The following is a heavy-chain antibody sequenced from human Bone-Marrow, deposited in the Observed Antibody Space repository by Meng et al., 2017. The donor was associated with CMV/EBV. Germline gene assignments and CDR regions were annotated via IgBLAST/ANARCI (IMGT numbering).Heavy chain of an antibody. Sequence: GESLKISCAASGFTVSSNYMSWVRQAPGKGLEWVSVIYSGGSTYYADSVKGRFTISRDNSKTTLYLQMNSLRAEDTAVYYCARGAYEIWGQGTLVTVSS. V-gene: IGHV3-53*01. CDR3: ARGAYEI. CDR2: IYSGGST. CDR1: GFTVSSNY. J-gene: IGHJ4*02. D-gene: IGHD2-21*01.